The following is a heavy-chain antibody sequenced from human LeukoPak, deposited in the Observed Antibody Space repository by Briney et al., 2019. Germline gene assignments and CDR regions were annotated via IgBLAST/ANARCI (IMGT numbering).Heavy chain of an antibody. D-gene: IGHD3-22*01. V-gene: IGHV1-46*01. J-gene: IGHJ4*02. CDR3: ARDSDSSSRYMDYFDY. Sequence: ASVKVSCKASGYTFTSYYMHWVRQAPGQGLEWMGIINPSGGSTSYAQKFQGRVTMTRDTSTSTVYMELNNLRAEDTAVYYCARDSDSSSRYMDYFDYWGQGALVTVS. CDR2: INPSGGST. CDR1: GYTFTSYY.